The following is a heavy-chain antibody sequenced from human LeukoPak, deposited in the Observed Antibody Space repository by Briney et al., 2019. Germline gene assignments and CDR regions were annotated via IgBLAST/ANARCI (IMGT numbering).Heavy chain of an antibody. D-gene: IGHD6-19*01. Sequence: GGSLRLSCAASGFTFSNYAMIWVRQAPGKGLEWVSGISGSGGSTYYADSVKGRFTISRDNSKNTLYLQMNSLRAEDTAVYYCARGEAVAGFERDWGQGTLVTVSS. CDR3: ARGEAVAGFERD. CDR1: GFTFSNYA. V-gene: IGHV3-23*01. J-gene: IGHJ4*02. CDR2: ISGSGGST.